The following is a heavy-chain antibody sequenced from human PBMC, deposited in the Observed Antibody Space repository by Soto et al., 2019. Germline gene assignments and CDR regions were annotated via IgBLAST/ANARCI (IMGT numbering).Heavy chain of an antibody. CDR3: VRMANLPSDDYGDYVDY. CDR2: ISAYNGNT. CDR1: GYTFTSYG. V-gene: IGHV1-18*01. D-gene: IGHD4-17*01. Sequence: QVQLVQSGAEVKKPGASVKVSCKASGYTFTSYGISWVRQAPGQGLEWMGWISAYNGNTNYAQKLQGRVTMTTDTSTSTAYMELRSLRSDDTAVYYCVRMANLPSDDYGDYVDYWGQGTLVTVSS. J-gene: IGHJ4*02.